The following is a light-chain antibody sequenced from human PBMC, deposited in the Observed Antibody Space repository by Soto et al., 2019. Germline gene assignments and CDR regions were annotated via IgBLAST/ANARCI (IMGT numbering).Light chain of an antibody. J-gene: IGKJ2*01. CDR3: QHYGPSPGYT. CDR2: AAS. V-gene: IGKV3-20*01. Sequence: EIVLTQSPGTLSLSPGERATLSCRASQSVTSSYFAWYQHKPGQAPRLLIYAASDRATGIPDRFIGSGSVTNYTLTITRLEPDDFAVYYCQHYGPSPGYTFGQGAKLEI. CDR1: QSVTSSY.